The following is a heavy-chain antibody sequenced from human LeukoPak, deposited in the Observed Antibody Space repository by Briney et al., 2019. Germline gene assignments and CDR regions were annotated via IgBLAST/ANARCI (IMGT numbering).Heavy chain of an antibody. CDR2: IYSGGST. CDR3: AREPSYSGSYWYYYYYMDV. V-gene: IGHV3-53*01. CDR1: GFTVSSNY. J-gene: IGHJ6*03. Sequence: GGSLRLSCAASGFTVSSNYMSWVRQAPGKGLEWVSVIYSGGSTYYADSVKGRFTISRDNSKNSLYLQMNSLRAEDTAVYYCAREPSYSGSYWYYYYYMDVWGKGTTVTVSS. D-gene: IGHD1-26*01.